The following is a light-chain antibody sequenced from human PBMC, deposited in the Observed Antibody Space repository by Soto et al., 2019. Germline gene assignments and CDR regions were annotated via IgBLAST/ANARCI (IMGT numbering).Light chain of an antibody. V-gene: IGLV2-8*01. CDR1: GSDIGAYNY. J-gene: IGLJ2*01. Sequence: QSALTQPPSASGSPGQSVTISCTGTGSDIGAYNYVSWYQQYPGKAPKVMIYDVIKRPSGVPDRFSGSKSGNTASLTVSGLRADDEAVYYCSSFVGGDSFDVIFGGGPKVTVL. CDR3: SSFVGGDSFDVI. CDR2: DVI.